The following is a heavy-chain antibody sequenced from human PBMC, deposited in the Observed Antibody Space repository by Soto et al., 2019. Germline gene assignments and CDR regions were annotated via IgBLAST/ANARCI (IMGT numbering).Heavy chain of an antibody. CDR1: GYTFTSYY. D-gene: IGHD3-10*01. J-gene: IGHJ4*02. V-gene: IGHV1-2*04. CDR3: AREFLRYYYGSGSYSKGFDY. CDR2: INPNSGGT. Sequence: GASVKVSCKASGYTFTSYYMHWVRQAPGQGLEWMGWINPNSGGTNYAQKFQGWVTMTRDTSISTAYMELSRLRSDDTAVYYCAREFLRYYYGSGSYSKGFDYWGQGTLVTVSS.